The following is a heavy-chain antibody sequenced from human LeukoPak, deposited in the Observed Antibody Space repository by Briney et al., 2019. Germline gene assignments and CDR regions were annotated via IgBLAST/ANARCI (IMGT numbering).Heavy chain of an antibody. D-gene: IGHD3-16*01. CDR1: GFTFSSYA. CDR3: AKDRPLGFGVTISYYYYGMDV. J-gene: IGHJ6*02. Sequence: GGSLRLSCAASGFTFSSYAMSWVRQAPGKGLEWVSAISGSGGSTYYADSVKGRFTIPRDNSKNTLYLQMNSLRAEDTAVYYCAKDRPLGFGVTISYYYYGMDVWGQGTTVTVSS. CDR2: ISGSGGST. V-gene: IGHV3-23*01.